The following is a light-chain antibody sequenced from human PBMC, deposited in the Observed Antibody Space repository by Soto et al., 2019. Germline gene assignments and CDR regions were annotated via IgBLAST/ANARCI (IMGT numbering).Light chain of an antibody. J-gene: IGKJ2*01. CDR1: QTISFS. Sequence: IQMTQSPSSLSASVGDTVTVTCRASQTISFSLNWYQQKPGRTPNLLIYATSSLQSGVPSRFDGSGSGTEFTLNISSLQPDDVATYYCQQSFSTPHTFGRGTKLELK. V-gene: IGKV1-39*01. CDR2: ATS. CDR3: QQSFSTPHT.